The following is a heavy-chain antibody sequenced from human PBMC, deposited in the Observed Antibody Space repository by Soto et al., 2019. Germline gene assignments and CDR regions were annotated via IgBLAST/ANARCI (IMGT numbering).Heavy chain of an antibody. Sequence: EVQLVESGGGLVQPGGSLRLSCAASGFTFSSYSMNWVRQAPGKGLERVSYISSGSATIYYADSVKGRFTISRDNAKNSLYLQMNRLRDEDTAVYYCARDSASYSSSSGTYWYFDLWGRGTLVTVTS. J-gene: IGHJ2*01. D-gene: IGHD6-6*01. CDR3: ARDSASYSSSSGTYWYFDL. CDR2: ISSGSATI. CDR1: GFTFSSYS. V-gene: IGHV3-48*02.